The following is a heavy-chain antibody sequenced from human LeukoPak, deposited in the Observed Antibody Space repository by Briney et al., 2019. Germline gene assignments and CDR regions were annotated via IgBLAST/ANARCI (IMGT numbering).Heavy chain of an antibody. CDR1: GFTASSNY. J-gene: IGHJ4*02. CDR2: IYSGGST. D-gene: IGHD2-2*01. Sequence: PGGSLRLSCAASGFTASSNYMSWVRQAPGKGLEWVSVIYSGGSTYYADSVKGRFTISRDNSKNTLYLQMNSLRAEDTAVYYCARLPRYCSSTSCFSVDYWGQGTLVTVSS. V-gene: IGHV3-66*02. CDR3: ARLPRYCSSTSCFSVDY.